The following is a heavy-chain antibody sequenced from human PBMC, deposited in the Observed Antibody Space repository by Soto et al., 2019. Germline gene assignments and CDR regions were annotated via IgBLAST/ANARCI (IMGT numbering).Heavy chain of an antibody. CDR1: GYMFSAHW. CDR3: ATSPIDYVSSWSSFEY. D-gene: IGHD6-13*01. CDR2: IYPSDADT. V-gene: IGHV5-51*01. Sequence: PGESLKISCXGPGYMFSAHWIALVRQMPGKGLEGMGIIYPSDADTRYSPPFQGQVTFSVDKSINTAYLRWSNLKASDTAMYYCATSPIDYVSSWSSFEYWGQGTLVTVSS. J-gene: IGHJ4*02.